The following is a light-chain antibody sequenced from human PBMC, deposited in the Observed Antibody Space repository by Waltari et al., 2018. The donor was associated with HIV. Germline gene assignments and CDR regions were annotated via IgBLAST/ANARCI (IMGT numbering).Light chain of an antibody. CDR1: SPNIGSNF. CDR3: AAWDDTLSGRV. J-gene: IGLJ3*02. V-gene: IGLV1-47*01. CDR2: GDN. Sequence: QSVLTQSPSASGTPGQRVIISCSGSSPNIGSNFVYWYQVLPGRAPKLCIFGDNDRPSGAPDRFSASKSGTSASLAISGLRAEDEGHYYCAAWDDTLSGRVFGGGTKLTVL.